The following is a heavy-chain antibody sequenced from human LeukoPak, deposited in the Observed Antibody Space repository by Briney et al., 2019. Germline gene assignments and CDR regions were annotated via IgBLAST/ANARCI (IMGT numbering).Heavy chain of an antibody. CDR3: ARTVGYSTWGGFYMDV. V-gene: IGHV3-74*01. J-gene: IGHJ6*03. D-gene: IGHD2-15*01. CDR2: INTDGSMT. Sequence: GGSLRLSCAASDFTLFNYYMHWVHQAPGKGLVWVSHINTDGSMTSYADSVQGRFIISRDNAKNTLYLQMNSLRAEDTAVYYCARTVGYSTWGGFYMDVWGKGTTVTVSS. CDR1: DFTLFNYY.